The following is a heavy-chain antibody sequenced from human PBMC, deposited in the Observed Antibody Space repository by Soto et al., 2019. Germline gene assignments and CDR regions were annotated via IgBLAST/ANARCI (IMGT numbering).Heavy chain of an antibody. D-gene: IGHD4-17*01. CDR1: GYTFTSYD. V-gene: IGHV1-8*01. CDR2: MNPNSGNT. Sequence: QVQLVQSGAEVKKPGASVKVSCKASGYTFTSYDINWVRQATGQGLEWMGWMNPNSGNTGYAQKFQGRVAMTXXTXIXXAYMELRSLRSEDTAVYYCASRNDYGKSYSYGMDVWGQGPTVTVSS. CDR3: ASRNDYGKSYSYGMDV. J-gene: IGHJ6*02.